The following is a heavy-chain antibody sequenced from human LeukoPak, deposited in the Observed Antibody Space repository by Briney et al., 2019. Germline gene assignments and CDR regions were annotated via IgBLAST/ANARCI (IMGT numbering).Heavy chain of an antibody. CDR1: GFTFDDYG. V-gene: IGHV3-20*04. J-gene: IGHJ6*04. CDR3: RRFSGPEYRLRSCNLHV. Sequence: PGGSLRLSCAASGFTFDDYGMSWIRQAPGKGLEWVSGINWNGGSTGYADSVKGRSTISRDNAKNSLYLQMNSLRAEDTSVDYCRRFSGPEYRLRSCNLHVGGTRTRVTLSS. CDR2: INWNGGST. D-gene: IGHD2-2*01.